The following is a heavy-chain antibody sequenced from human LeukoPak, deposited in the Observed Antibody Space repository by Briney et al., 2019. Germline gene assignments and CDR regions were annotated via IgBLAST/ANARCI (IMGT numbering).Heavy chain of an antibody. CDR3: ARLGLRNEFDP. CDR2: ISAYNGNT. Sequence: ASVKVSCKASGGTFSSYAISWVRQAPGQGLEWMGWISAYNGNTNYAQKLQGRVTMTTDTSTSTAYMELRSLRSDDTAVYYCARLGLRNEFDPWGQGTLVTVSS. V-gene: IGHV1-18*01. CDR1: GGTFSSYA. J-gene: IGHJ5*02. D-gene: IGHD1-7*01.